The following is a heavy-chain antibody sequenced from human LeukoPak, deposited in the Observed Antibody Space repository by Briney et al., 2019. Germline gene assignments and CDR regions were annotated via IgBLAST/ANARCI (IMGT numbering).Heavy chain of an antibody. CDR1: GFTVSSNY. D-gene: IGHD6-19*01. V-gene: IGHV3-66*01. CDR2: IYSGGST. J-gene: IGHJ4*02. Sequence: PGGSLRLSCAASGFTVSSNYMSWVRQAPGKGLEWVSVIYSGGSTYYADSVKGRFTISRDNSKNTLFLQMNSLRAEDTAVYYCASSPVAGTIYFDSWGQGTLVTVSS. CDR3: ASSPVAGTIYFDS.